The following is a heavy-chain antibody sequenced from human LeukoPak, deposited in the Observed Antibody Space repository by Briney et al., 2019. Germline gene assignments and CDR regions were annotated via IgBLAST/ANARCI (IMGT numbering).Heavy chain of an antibody. V-gene: IGHV3-74*01. CDR3: VRGGPSTWS. D-gene: IGHD2-15*01. J-gene: IGHJ5*02. CDR1: GFTFKLYW. Sequence: GGSLRLSCAASGFTFKLYWMHWVRQVPGRGPVWVSRINHDGSDTIYADSVRGRFTISRDDAKNTLYLQMNNLRAEDTAVYYCVRGGPSTWSWGQGTLVTVSS. CDR2: INHDGSDT.